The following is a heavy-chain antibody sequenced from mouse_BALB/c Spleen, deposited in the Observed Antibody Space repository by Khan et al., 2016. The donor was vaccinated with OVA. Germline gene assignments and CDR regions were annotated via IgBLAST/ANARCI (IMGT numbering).Heavy chain of an antibody. Sequence: EVQLQESGAELVKPGASVKLSCTASGFNIKDTYMHWVKPRPEQGLAWIGRLDPATGNTHYDPTFQGKATITADTSSNTVYLQLSSLTSEDTAVYYCALRGDIYDTYYGYAMDYWGQGTSVTVSS. CDR3: ALRGDIYDTYYGYAMDY. CDR1: GFNIKDTY. J-gene: IGHJ4*01. V-gene: IGHV14-3*02. D-gene: IGHD2-3*01. CDR2: LDPATGNT.